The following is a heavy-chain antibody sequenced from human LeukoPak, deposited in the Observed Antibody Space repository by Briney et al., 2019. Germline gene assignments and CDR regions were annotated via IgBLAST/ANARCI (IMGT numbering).Heavy chain of an antibody. CDR1: GFTFSSYA. Sequence: PGGSLKLSCAASGFTFSSYATHWVRQAPGKGLEWISNIRTTAEGAKYAYYADSVKGRVTISRDDGKNTLYLHMNSLRDDDTALYYCATDQRYAFDYWGQGILVTVSS. D-gene: IGHD3-9*01. J-gene: IGHJ4*02. CDR2: IRTTAEGAKYA. CDR3: ATDQRYAFDY. V-gene: IGHV3-48*02.